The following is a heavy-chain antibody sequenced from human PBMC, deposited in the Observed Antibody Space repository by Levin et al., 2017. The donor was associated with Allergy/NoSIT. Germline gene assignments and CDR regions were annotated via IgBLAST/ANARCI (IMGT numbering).Heavy chain of an antibody. J-gene: IGHJ5*02. CDR2: INHSGST. CDR3: ARGVVVRGVINA. CDR1: GGSFSGYY. Sequence: GSLRLSCAVYGGSFSGYYWSWIRQPPGKGLEWIGEINHSGSTNYNPSLKSRVTISVDTSKNQFSLKLSSVTAADTAVYYCARGVVVRGVINAWGQGTLVTVSS. V-gene: IGHV4-34*01. D-gene: IGHD3-10*02.